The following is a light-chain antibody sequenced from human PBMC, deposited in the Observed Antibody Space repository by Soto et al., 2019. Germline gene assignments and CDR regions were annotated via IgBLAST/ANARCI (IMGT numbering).Light chain of an antibody. J-gene: IGLJ2*01. CDR3: SSYTSSSPS. CDR1: SSDVGGYNY. Sequence: QSALTQPASVSGSPGQSITISCTGTSSDVGGYNYVSWYQQHPGKAPKLMIYDVSNRPSGVSNRFSGSKSGNTASLTISGLQAEDEADCYCSSYTSSSPSFGGGTKLTVL. CDR2: DVS. V-gene: IGLV2-14*01.